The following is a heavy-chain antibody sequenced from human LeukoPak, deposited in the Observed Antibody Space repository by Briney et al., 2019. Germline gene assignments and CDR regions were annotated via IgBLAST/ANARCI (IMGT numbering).Heavy chain of an antibody. J-gene: IGHJ4*02. CDR2: ISATTGAT. V-gene: IGHV3-23*01. CDR3: AKGPLIEVAGTTWDY. D-gene: IGHD6-19*01. CDR1: GFGFTTYA. Sequence: PGESLRLSCAASGFGFTTYAMSWVRQTPGMGLEWVATISATTGATYYADSVRGRFTISRDNSKNTLYLHMNSLRAEDTAVYYCAKGPLIEVAGTTWDYWGQGTLVTVSS.